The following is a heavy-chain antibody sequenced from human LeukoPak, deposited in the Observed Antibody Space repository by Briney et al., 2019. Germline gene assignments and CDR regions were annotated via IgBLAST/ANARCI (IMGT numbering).Heavy chain of an antibody. D-gene: IGHD3-10*01. J-gene: IGHJ4*02. CDR3: ARDRAQAPTNYYGSGSYYNILAY. V-gene: IGHV3-9*01. CDR1: GFTFDDYA. Sequence: PGGSLRLSCVASGFTFDDYAMHWVRQVPGRGLEWVSGISWKSGSTGYADSVKGRFTVSRDNSKNTLYLQMNSLRAEDTAVYYCARDRAQAPTNYYGSGSYYNILAYWGQGTLVTVSS. CDR2: ISWKSGST.